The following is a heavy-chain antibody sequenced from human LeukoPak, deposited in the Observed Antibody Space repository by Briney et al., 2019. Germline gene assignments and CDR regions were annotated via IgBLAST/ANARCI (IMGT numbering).Heavy chain of an antibody. V-gene: IGHV3-30*02. CDR3: AKDRNFLGYYYGSGTPFDY. D-gene: IGHD3-10*01. CDR2: IRYDGSNK. Sequence: PGGSLRLSCAASGFQFSGYGLHWVRQAPDKGLEWVAFIRYDGSNKYYADSVKGRFTISRDNSKNTLYLQMNSLRAEDTAVYYCAKDRNFLGYYYGSGTPFDYWGQGTLVTVSS. J-gene: IGHJ4*02. CDR1: GFQFSGYG.